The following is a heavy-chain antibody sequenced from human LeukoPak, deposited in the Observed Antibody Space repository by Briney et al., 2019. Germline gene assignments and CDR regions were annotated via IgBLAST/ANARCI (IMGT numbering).Heavy chain of an antibody. CDR3: ARARRNGDFWSGGDL. CDR1: GCTFSSYW. V-gene: IGHV3-7*01. CDR2: VNQDGSEQ. D-gene: IGHD3-3*01. Sequence: GGALRLSCVGCGCTFSSYWRSGVGQAPGKGGEGVGDVNQDGSEQYYVDSVKGGLTIYRDNEKKSLYVQMKSLREEERDGCYCARARRNGDFWSGGDLWGQGTLVTVSS. J-gene: IGHJ4*02.